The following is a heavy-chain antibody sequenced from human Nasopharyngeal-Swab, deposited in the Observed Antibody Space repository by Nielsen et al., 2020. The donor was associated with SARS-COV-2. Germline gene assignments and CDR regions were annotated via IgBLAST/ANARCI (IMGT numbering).Heavy chain of an antibody. CDR1: GGSISSSNW. CDR2: IYHSGST. V-gene: IGHV4-4*02. J-gene: IGHJ4*02. Sequence: SETLSLTCAVSGGSISSSNWWSWVRQPPGKGLEWIGEIYHSGSTNYNPSLKSRVTISVDTSKNQFSLKLSSVTAADTAVYYCARVDSSGWYYSGDLDYWGQGTLVTVSS. CDR3: ARVDSSGWYYSGDLDY. D-gene: IGHD6-19*01.